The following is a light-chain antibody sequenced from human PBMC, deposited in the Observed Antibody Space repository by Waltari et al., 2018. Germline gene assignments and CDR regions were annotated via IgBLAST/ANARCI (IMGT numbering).Light chain of an antibody. CDR1: QSVLYSSNNKNY. CDR3: QQYYTPPWT. CDR2: WAS. V-gene: IGKV4-1*01. Sequence: DIVMTQSPDSLAVSLGERATINCKSSQSVLYSSNNKNYLAWFQQKPGQPPKLRIYWASTRESGVPDRFSGSGSETDFTLTISSLQAEDVAVYFCQQYYTPPWTFGQGTKVEIK. J-gene: IGKJ1*01.